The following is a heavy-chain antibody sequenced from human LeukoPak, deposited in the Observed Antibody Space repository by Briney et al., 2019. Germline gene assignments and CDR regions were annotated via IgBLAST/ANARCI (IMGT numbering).Heavy chain of an antibody. D-gene: IGHD1-1*01. J-gene: IGHJ6*02. CDR3: ARAQPYYYYGMDV. CDR1: GFTFSSYD. V-gene: IGHV3-13*01. CDR2: IGTAGDT. Sequence: PGGSLRLSCAASGFTFSSYDMHWVRQATGKGLEWVSAIGTAGDTNYPGSVKGRFTISRENAKNSLYLQMNSLSAGDTAVYYCARAQPYYYYGMDVWGQGTTVTVSS.